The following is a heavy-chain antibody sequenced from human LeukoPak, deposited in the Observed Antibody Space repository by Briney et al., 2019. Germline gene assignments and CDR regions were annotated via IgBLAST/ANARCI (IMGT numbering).Heavy chain of an antibody. CDR1: GGTFSSYA. CDR2: IIPIFGTA. V-gene: IGHV1-69*05. CDR3: AVGEPETYCCYMDV. Sequence: SVKVSCKASGGTFSSYAISWVRQARGQGLEWMGGIIPIFGTANYAQKFQGRVTITTDESTSTAYMELSSLRSEDTAVYYCAVGEPETYCCYMDVWGKGTTVTVSS. J-gene: IGHJ6*03. D-gene: IGHD4-17*01.